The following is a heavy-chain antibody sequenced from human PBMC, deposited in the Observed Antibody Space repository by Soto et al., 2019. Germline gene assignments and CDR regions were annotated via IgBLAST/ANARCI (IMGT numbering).Heavy chain of an antibody. D-gene: IGHD3-16*02. CDR3: ARIPYDHVWGTDRYSPNFDY. Sequence: PGASLRLSCVASGFTFSIYALSWVRQGPGKGLEWVSGISGSGDSKHYSDSLKGRFTISRDNSKNTLFLKMNSLRAEDTAVYYCARIPYDHVWGTDRYSPNFDYWGQGTQVTVSS. CDR2: ISGSGDSK. V-gene: IGHV3-23*01. CDR1: GFTFSIYA. J-gene: IGHJ4*02.